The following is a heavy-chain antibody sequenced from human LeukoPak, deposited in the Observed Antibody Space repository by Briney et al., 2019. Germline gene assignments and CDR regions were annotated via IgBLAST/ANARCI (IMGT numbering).Heavy chain of an antibody. J-gene: IGHJ6*03. CDR3: ARQIRILRYYYVDV. D-gene: IGHD3-9*01. V-gene: IGHV4-34*01. Sequence: PSETLSLTCAVYGGSFSGYYWSWIRQPPGKGLEWIGEINHSGSTNYNPSLKSRVTISVDTSKNQFSLKLSSVTAADTAVYYCARQIRILRYYYVDVWGKGTTVTISS. CDR1: GGSFSGYY. CDR2: INHSGST.